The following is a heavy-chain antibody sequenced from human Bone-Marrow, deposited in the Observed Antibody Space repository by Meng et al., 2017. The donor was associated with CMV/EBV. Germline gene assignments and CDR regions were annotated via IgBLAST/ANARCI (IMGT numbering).Heavy chain of an antibody. CDR2: INQDGSEN. CDR1: GFAFSNYW. D-gene: IGHD3-22*01. CDR3: VTTYYYDDTDYP. V-gene: IGHV3-7*01. Sequence: GGSLRLSCAASGFAFSNYWMNWVRQAPGKGLEWVGNINQDGSENQYADSVRGRFTISRDNARNSVYLQMNTLRAEDTGVYYCVTTYYYDDTDYPSGQGTLVTVSS. J-gene: IGHJ5*02.